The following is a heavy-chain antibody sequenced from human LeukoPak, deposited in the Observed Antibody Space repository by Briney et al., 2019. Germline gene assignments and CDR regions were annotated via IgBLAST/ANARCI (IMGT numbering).Heavy chain of an antibody. D-gene: IGHD6-6*01. Sequence: GGSLRLSCAASGFTFSSYAMHWVRQAPGKGLEWVAVISYDGSNKYYADSVKGRFTISRDNSKNTLYLQMNSLRAEDTAVSYCARAKEGIAARRGLDYWGHGTLVTVSS. J-gene: IGHJ4*01. CDR3: ARAKEGIAARRGLDY. V-gene: IGHV3-30-3*01. CDR2: ISYDGSNK. CDR1: GFTFSSYA.